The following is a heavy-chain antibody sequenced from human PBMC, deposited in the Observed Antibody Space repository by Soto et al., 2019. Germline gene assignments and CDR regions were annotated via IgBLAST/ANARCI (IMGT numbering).Heavy chain of an antibody. D-gene: IGHD2-2*01. Sequence: GGSLRLSCAASGFMFRSYAMHWVRQAPGKGLEWVAGIWYDGSTKYYGDSVKGRYSISRDNSKNMLDLQMNSPRAEDTAVYYCARVACSSSWHIPHFDQWGQGTRVTVSS. CDR3: ARVACSSSWHIPHFDQ. V-gene: IGHV3-33*01. J-gene: IGHJ4*02. CDR1: GFMFRSYA. CDR2: IWYDGSTK.